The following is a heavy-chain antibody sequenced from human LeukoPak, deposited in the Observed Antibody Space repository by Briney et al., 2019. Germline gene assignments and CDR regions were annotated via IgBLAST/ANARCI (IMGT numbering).Heavy chain of an antibody. CDR3: ARDRSATDY. J-gene: IGHJ4*02. CDR2: ISASGGST. V-gene: IGHV3-23*01. Sequence: PGGSLRLSCAASGFTFSSFATSWVRQAPGKGLEWVSGISASGGSTYYADSVKGRFTISRDNAKNSLYLQMNSLRAEDTAVYYCARDRSATDYWGQGTLVTVSS. CDR1: GFTFSSFA.